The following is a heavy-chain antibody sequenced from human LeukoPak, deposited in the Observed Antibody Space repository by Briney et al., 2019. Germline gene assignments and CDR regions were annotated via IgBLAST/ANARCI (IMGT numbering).Heavy chain of an antibody. D-gene: IGHD4-17*01. CDR1: GGSVSSGSYY. CDR3: ARGKHDYGDYYFDY. CDR2: IYYSGST. J-gene: IGHJ4*02. V-gene: IGHV4-61*01. Sequence: PSETLSLTCTVSGGSVSSGSYYWSWIRQPPGKGLEWIGYIYYSGSTNYNPSLKSRVTISVDTSKNQFSLKLSSVTAADTAVYYCARGKHDYGDYYFDYWGQGTLVTVSS.